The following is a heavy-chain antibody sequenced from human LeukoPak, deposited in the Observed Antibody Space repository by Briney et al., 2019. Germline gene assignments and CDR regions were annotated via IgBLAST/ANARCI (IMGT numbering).Heavy chain of an antibody. V-gene: IGHV1-69*13. J-gene: IGHJ3*02. CDR1: GGTFSGYA. Sequence: GASVKVSCKASGGTFSGYAISWVRQAPGQGLEWMGGIIPIFGTANYAQKFQGRVTITADESTSTAYMELSSLRSEDTAVYYCARDGEAMWSFLPGGGNDIWGQGTMVTVSS. CDR3: ARDGEAMWSFLPGGGNDI. D-gene: IGHD3-16*01. CDR2: IIPIFGTA.